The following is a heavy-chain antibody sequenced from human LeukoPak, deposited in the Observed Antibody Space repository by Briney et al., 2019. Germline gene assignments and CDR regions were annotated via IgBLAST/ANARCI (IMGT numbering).Heavy chain of an antibody. V-gene: IGHV2-5*02. CDR1: GFSLSTSGVG. CDR3: AHAPGGLYDILTGYYIGTLYFDY. J-gene: IGHJ4*02. D-gene: IGHD3-9*01. CDR2: IYWDDDK. Sequence: ESGPTLVKPTPTLTLTCTFSGFSLSTSGVGVGWIRQPPGKALEWLALIYWDDDKRYSPSLKSRLTITKDTSKNQVVLTMTNMGPVDTATYYCAHAPGGLYDILTGYYIGTLYFDYWGQGTLVTVSS.